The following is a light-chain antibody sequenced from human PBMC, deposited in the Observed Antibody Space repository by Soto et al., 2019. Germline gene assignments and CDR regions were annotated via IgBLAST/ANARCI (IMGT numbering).Light chain of an antibody. CDR2: GAS. CDR3: QQYNNWPPFT. V-gene: IGKV3-15*01. J-gene: IGKJ3*01. CDR1: QSVSSS. Sequence: EIVMTQSPATLSVSPGKRVTLSCRASQSVSSSLAWYQQKPGQAPRLLIYGASTKATGIPARFSGSGSGTEFTLTISSLQSEDFAVYYCQQYNNWPPFTFGPGTKVDIK.